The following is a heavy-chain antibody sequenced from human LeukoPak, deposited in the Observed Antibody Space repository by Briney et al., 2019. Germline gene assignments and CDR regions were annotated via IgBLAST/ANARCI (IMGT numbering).Heavy chain of an antibody. CDR2: IRYDGSNK. V-gene: IGHV3-30*02. Sequence: GGSLRLTCAASGFTFSSYGMHWVRQAPGKGLEWVAFIRYDGSNKYYADSVKGRFTISRDNSKNTLYLQMNSLRAEDTAVYYCASDCSGGSCLDYWGQGTLVTVSS. D-gene: IGHD2-15*01. J-gene: IGHJ4*02. CDR3: ASDCSGGSCLDY. CDR1: GFTFSSYG.